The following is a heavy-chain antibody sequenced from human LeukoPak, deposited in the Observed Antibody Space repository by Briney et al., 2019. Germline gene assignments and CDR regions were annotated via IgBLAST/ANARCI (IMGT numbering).Heavy chain of an antibody. CDR3: ARTRDFWSAYFDY. V-gene: IGHV4-30-2*01. CDR2: ILHSGST. D-gene: IGHD3-3*01. J-gene: IGHJ4*02. Sequence: SETLSLTCAVSGVSITSDTYYWSWIRQPPGKGLEWIGYILHSGSTYHNPSLKSRVTIPIDTSKSQFSLKLSSVTAADTAVYFCARTRDFWSAYFDYWGQGTLVTVSS. CDR1: GVSITSDTYY.